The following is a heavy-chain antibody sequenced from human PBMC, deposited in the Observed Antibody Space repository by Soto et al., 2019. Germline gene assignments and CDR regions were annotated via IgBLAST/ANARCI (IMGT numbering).Heavy chain of an antibody. CDR3: ARHGSADVVVHY. Sequence: PSETLSLTCAVSGGSFSGYYWSWIRQPPGKGLEWIGYIYYSGSTNYNPSLKSRVTISVDTSKNQFSLKLSSVTAADTAVYYCARHGSADVVVHYWGQGTLVTVSS. J-gene: IGHJ4*02. CDR1: GGSFSGYY. CDR2: IYYSGST. V-gene: IGHV4-59*08. D-gene: IGHD3-22*01.